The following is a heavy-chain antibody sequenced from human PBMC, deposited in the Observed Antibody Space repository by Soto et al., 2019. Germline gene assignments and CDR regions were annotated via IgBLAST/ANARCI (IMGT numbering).Heavy chain of an antibody. J-gene: IGHJ6*02. CDR1: GGTFSIYA. CDR3: ARNRYIYYYDSSGHTGRFAGYYGMDV. Sequence: GASVKVSCKASGGTFSIYAISCVLQAPLQWLDWMGGIIPIFGTANYAQKFQGRVTITADESTSTAYMELSSLRSEDTAVYYCARNRYIYYYDSSGHTGRFAGYYGMDVWGQGTTVTVSS. CDR2: IIPIFGTA. D-gene: IGHD3-22*01. V-gene: IGHV1-69*13.